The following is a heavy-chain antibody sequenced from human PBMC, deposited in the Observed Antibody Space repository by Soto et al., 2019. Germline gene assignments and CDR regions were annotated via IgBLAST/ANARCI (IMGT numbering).Heavy chain of an antibody. D-gene: IGHD1-20*01. J-gene: IGHJ6*03. V-gene: IGHV3-11*01. Sequence: PGGSLRLSCAASGFTFSDYYMSWIRQAPGKGLEWVSYISSSGSTIYYADSVKGRFTISRDNAKNSLYLQMNSLRAEDTAVYYCAGPPPQGYKVVGLKYYYMDVWGKGTTVTVSS. CDR2: ISSSGSTI. CDR3: AGPPPQGYKVVGLKYYYMDV. CDR1: GFTFSDYY.